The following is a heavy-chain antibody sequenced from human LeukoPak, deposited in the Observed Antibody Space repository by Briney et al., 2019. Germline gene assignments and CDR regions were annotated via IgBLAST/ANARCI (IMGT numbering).Heavy chain of an antibody. V-gene: IGHV1-69*06. J-gene: IGHJ4*02. CDR2: IIPIFGTA. CDR3: ASQVVAVADTLGVRLAWAFDY. D-gene: IGHD6-19*01. Sequence: SVKVSCKASGGTFSSYAISWVRQAPGQGLEWMGGIIPIFGTANYAQKFQGRVTITADKSTSTAYMELSSLRSEDTAVYYCASQVVAVADTLGVRLAWAFDYWGQGTLVTVSS. CDR1: GGTFSSYA.